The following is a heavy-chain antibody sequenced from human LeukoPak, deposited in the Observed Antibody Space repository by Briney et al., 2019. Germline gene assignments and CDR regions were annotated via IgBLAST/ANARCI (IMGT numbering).Heavy chain of an antibody. CDR3: ARDYYGSGKGWFDP. CDR1: GDSLSSYY. J-gene: IGHJ5*02. V-gene: IGHV4-59*01. Sequence: SETLSLTCTVSGDSLSSYYWSWIRQPPGKGLEWIGYIFDNRNTKYNPSLKSRVSLSLDTSKNEFSLNLSSVTAADTAVYYCARDYYGSGKGWFDPWGQGTLVTVSS. D-gene: IGHD3-10*01. CDR2: IFDNRNT.